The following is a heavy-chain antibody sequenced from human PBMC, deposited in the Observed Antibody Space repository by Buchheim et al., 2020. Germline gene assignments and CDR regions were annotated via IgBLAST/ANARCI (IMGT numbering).Heavy chain of an antibody. CDR1: GYTFTSYD. Sequence: QVQLVQSGAEVKKPGASVKVSCKASGYTFTSYDINWVRQATGQGLEWMGWMNPNSGNTGYAQKFQGRVTMTRNTSISTAYMELGSLRSEDTAVYYCARDSGSYLRYYYYYYGMDVWGQGTT. CDR3: ARDSGSYLRYYYYYYGMDV. D-gene: IGHD1-26*01. V-gene: IGHV1-8*01. CDR2: MNPNSGNT. J-gene: IGHJ6*02.